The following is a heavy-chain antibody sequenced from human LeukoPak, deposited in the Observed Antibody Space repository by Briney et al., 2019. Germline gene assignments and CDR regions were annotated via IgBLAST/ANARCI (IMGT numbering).Heavy chain of an antibody. D-gene: IGHD4-17*01. CDR1: GYTFTGYY. V-gene: IGHV1-2*06. J-gene: IGHJ4*02. Sequence: ASVKVSCKASGYTFTGYYMHWVRQAPGQGLEWMGRINPNSGGTNYAQKFQGRVNMTRDTSISTAYMELSRLRSDDTAVYYCARFRYGDYVDYWGQGTLVTVSS. CDR2: INPNSGGT. CDR3: ARFRYGDYVDY.